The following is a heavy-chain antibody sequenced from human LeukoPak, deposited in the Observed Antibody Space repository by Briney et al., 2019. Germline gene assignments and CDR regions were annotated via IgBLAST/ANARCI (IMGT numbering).Heavy chain of an antibody. Sequence: ASVKVSCKASGYTFTGYYMHWVRQAPGQGLEWMGWINPNSGGTNYAQKFQGRVTMTRDTSISTAYMELSRLRSDDTAVYYCARFASSSSWPALDYWGQGTLVTVSS. J-gene: IGHJ4*02. CDR2: INPNSGGT. V-gene: IGHV1-2*02. CDR3: ARFASSSSWPALDY. CDR1: GYTFTGYY. D-gene: IGHD6-13*01.